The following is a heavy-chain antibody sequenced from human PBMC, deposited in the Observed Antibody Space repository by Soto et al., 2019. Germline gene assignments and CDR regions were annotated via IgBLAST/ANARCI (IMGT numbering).Heavy chain of an antibody. V-gene: IGHV3-30-3*01. J-gene: IGHJ4*02. Sequence: QVQLVESGGGVVQPGRSLRLSCAASGFTFSSYAMHWVRQAPGKGLEWVAVISYDGSNKYYADSVKGRFTISRDNSKNTLYLQMNSLRAEDTAVYYCARDVTYRSSSIFDYWGQGTLVTVSS. CDR3: ARDVTYRSSSIFDY. CDR1: GFTFSSYA. D-gene: IGHD6-6*01. CDR2: ISYDGSNK.